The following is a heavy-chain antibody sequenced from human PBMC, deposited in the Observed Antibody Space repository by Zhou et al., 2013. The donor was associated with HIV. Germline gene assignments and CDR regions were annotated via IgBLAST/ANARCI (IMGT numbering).Heavy chain of an antibody. CDR3: ASCYNGWDSRAFCVY. CDR1: GYTFTDYY. Sequence: QVQLVQSGAEVEKPGASVKVSCKASGYTFTDYYMHWVRQAPGQGLEWVGWINPNSGGTNYAQKFQGRVTMTRDTSISAAYMELRRLRSDDTAVYYCASCYNGWDSRAFCVYWGREPWSPSPQ. J-gene: IGHJ4*02. CDR2: INPNSGGT. D-gene: IGHD3-22*01. V-gene: IGHV1-2*02.